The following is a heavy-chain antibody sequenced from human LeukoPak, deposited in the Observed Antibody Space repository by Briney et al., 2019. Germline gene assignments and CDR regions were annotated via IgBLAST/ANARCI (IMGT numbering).Heavy chain of an antibody. Sequence: ASVKVSCKASGYTFTGYYMHWVRQAPGQELEWMGRINPNSGGTSYAQKFQGRVTMTRDTSISTAYMELSGLRSDDTAVYYCARDLPFGTRDFDYWGQGTLVTVSS. CDR3: ARDLPFGTRDFDY. V-gene: IGHV1-2*06. J-gene: IGHJ4*02. CDR2: INPNSGGT. CDR1: GYTFTGYY. D-gene: IGHD6-13*01.